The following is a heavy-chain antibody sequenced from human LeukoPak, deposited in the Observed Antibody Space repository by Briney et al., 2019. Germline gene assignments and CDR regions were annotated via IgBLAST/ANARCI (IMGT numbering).Heavy chain of an antibody. D-gene: IGHD2-2*01. J-gene: IGHJ4*02. CDR2: ISYDGSNK. Sequence: PGGSLRLSCAASGFTFSSYGMHWVRQAPGKGLEWVAVISYDGSNKYYADSVKGRFTISRDNSKNTLYLQMNSLRAEDTAVYYCARGTFGTSWPFDYWGQGTLVTVSS. V-gene: IGHV3-30*03. CDR3: ARGTFGTSWPFDY. CDR1: GFTFSSYG.